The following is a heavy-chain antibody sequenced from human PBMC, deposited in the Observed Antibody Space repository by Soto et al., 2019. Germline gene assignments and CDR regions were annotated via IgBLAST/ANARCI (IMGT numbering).Heavy chain of an antibody. J-gene: IGHJ4*02. D-gene: IGHD3-22*01. CDR1: GFTFSSYS. CDR2: ISSSSSYI. V-gene: IGHV3-21*01. CDR3: ARETYYDSSGFDY. Sequence: GGSLRLSCAASGFTFSSYSMNWVRQAPGKGLEWVSSISSSSSYIYYADSVKGRFTISRDNAKNSLYPQMNSLRAEDTAVYYCARETYYDSSGFDYWGQGTLVTVSS.